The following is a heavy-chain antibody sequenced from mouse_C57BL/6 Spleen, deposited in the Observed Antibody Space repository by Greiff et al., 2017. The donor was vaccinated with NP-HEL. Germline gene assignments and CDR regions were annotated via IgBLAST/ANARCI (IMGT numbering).Heavy chain of an antibody. Sequence: QVQLQQPGAELVKPGASVKLSCKASGYTFTSYWMQWVKQRPGQGLEWIGEIDPSDSYTNYNQKFKGKATLTVDTSSSTAYMQLSSLTPEDSAVYYCARRRATGTLDYWGQGTTLTVSS. J-gene: IGHJ2*01. CDR3: ARRRATGTLDY. CDR2: IDPSDSYT. D-gene: IGHD4-1*01. CDR1: GYTFTSYW. V-gene: IGHV1-50*01.